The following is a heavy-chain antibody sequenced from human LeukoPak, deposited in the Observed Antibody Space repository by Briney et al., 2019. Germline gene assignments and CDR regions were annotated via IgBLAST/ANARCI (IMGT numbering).Heavy chain of an antibody. CDR3: ARAYSGWCFDY. Sequence: GGSLRLSCAASGFTFSSYAMHWVRQAPGKGLEWVAVISYDGSNKYYADSVKGRFTISRDNSKNTLYLQMNSLRAEDTAVYYCARAYSGWCFDYWGQGTLVTVSS. D-gene: IGHD6-19*01. CDR2: ISYDGSNK. V-gene: IGHV3-30*04. J-gene: IGHJ4*02. CDR1: GFTFSSYA.